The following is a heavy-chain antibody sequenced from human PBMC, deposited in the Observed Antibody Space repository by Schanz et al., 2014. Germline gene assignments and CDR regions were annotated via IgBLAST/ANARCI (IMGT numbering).Heavy chain of an antibody. V-gene: IGHV3-74*02. D-gene: IGHD2-2*01. CDR1: GFTFSNYW. CDR3: IRGDIMVVPVAHF. J-gene: IGHJ4*02. CDR2: IDADGNST. Sequence: EVHLVESGGGLVQPGGSLRLSCAASGFTFSNYWIHWVRQAPGKGLVWVSRIDADGNSTSYADSVKGRFTISRDNSKNTLYLQMNSLRAEDTAVYYCIRGDIMVVPVAHFWGQGILVTVSS.